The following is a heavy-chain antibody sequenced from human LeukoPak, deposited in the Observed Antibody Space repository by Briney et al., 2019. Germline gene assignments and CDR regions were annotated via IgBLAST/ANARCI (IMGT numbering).Heavy chain of an antibody. J-gene: IGHJ4*02. CDR1: GYTFTSYA. V-gene: IGHV7-4-1*02. D-gene: IGHD3-10*01. CDR2: INTNTENP. Sequence: ASVKVSCKASGYTFTSYAMNWVRQAPGQGLEWMGWINTNTENPTYAQGFTGRFVFSLDTSVSTAYLQISSLKAEDTAVYYCAREVSELLWFGEYDYWGQGTLVTVSS. CDR3: AREVSELLWFGEYDY.